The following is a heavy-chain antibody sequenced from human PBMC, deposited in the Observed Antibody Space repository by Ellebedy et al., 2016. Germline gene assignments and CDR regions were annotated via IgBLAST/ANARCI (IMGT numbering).Heavy chain of an antibody. V-gene: IGHV3-23*01. CDR3: AREVGPDPFFDF. CDR2: INDRGVNT. J-gene: IGHJ4*02. Sequence: GGSLRLSCAASGFTFSSYSMNWVRQAPGKGLQWVSTINDRGVNTHYADSAKGRFTISRDNSKNTVYMEMNSLTDEDTATYYCAREVGPDPFFDFWGQGILVTVSA. D-gene: IGHD1-26*01. CDR1: GFTFSSYS.